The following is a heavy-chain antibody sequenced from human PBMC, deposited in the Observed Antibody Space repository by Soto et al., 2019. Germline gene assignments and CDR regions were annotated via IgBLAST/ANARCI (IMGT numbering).Heavy chain of an antibody. Sequence: EVQLVESGGGLVQPGGSLRLSCAASGFTFSSYSMNWVRQAPGKGLEWVSYISSSSSTIYYADSVKGRFTISRDNAKNSLYLQMNSLRAEDTAVYYCARGPLSRGYYMDVWGNGTTVTVSS. V-gene: IGHV3-48*01. J-gene: IGHJ6*03. CDR3: ARGPLSRGYYMDV. CDR1: GFTFSSYS. D-gene: IGHD3-10*01. CDR2: ISSSSSTI.